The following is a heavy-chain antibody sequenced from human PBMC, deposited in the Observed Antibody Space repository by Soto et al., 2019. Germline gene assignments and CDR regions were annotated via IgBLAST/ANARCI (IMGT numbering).Heavy chain of an antibody. D-gene: IGHD3-10*01. CDR1: GASVSHYF. Sequence: SETLSLTCDVSGASVSHYFWSWIRQPPGKGLEWLGYMSHGGGRIYNPALKSRVTISLDKSKNHVSLNLSSATAADTAVYSCARRTRGSGWYF. CDR2: MSHGGGR. V-gene: IGHV4-34*11. CDR3: ARRTRGSGWYF. J-gene: IGHJ2*01.